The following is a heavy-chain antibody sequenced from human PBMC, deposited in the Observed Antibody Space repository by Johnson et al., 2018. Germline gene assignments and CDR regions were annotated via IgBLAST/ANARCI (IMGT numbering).Heavy chain of an antibody. CDR1: GFSFSYYD. J-gene: IGHJ6*03. D-gene: IGHD3-22*01. Sequence: VQLVESGGGLVQPGGSLRLSCAASGFSFSYYDMHWVRQVTGKGLEWVSGIGTAADTYYAGSVKGRFTISRENAKNSLYLQMNSLSAGDTAVYYCARSRGGSNYYYSRGYYHPTGYLMDGWGKGTTVIVSS. CDR3: ARSRGGSNYYYSRGYYHPTGYLMDG. CDR2: IGTAADT. V-gene: IGHV3-13*01.